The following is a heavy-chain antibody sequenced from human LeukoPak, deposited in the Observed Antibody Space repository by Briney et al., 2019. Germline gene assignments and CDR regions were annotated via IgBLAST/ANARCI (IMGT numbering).Heavy chain of an antibody. D-gene: IGHD4-17*01. V-gene: IGHV3-53*05. CDR3: ARASLTVTPLFDY. Sequence: PGGSLRLSSAAYGFSVSANYTSGVRHPPGKGLVWGSVIYSGGSTHSADSVTGRLTISRDNSKNTLYLQMNSLRSENTAVYYCARASLTVTPLFDYWGQGTLVTVSS. CDR2: IYSGGST. J-gene: IGHJ4*02. CDR1: GFSVSANY.